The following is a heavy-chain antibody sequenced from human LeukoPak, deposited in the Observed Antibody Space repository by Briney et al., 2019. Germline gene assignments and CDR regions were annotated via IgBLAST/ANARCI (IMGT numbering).Heavy chain of an antibody. CDR1: GGSSSSYY. Sequence: PSETLSLTCTVSGGSSSSYYWSWIRQPPGKGLEWIGYIYYSGSTNYNPSLKSRVTISVDTSKNQFSLKLSSVTAADTAVYYCARSVPGDWFDPWGQGTLVTVSS. CDR3: ARSVPGDWFDP. D-gene: IGHD3-10*01. J-gene: IGHJ5*02. CDR2: IYYSGST. V-gene: IGHV4-59*08.